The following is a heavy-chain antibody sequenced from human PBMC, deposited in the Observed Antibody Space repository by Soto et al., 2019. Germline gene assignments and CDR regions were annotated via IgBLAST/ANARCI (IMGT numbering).Heavy chain of an antibody. Sequence: ASVKVSCKASGGTFSSYAISWVRQAPGQGLEWMGGIIPIFGTANYAQKFQGRVTITADESTSTAYMELSSLRSEDTAVYYCARGGDCSGGSCYSGSKDYYYYGMDVWGQGTTVTVSS. CDR2: IIPIFGTA. CDR3: ARGGDCSGGSCYSGSKDYYYYGMDV. J-gene: IGHJ6*02. V-gene: IGHV1-69*13. D-gene: IGHD2-15*01. CDR1: GGTFSSYA.